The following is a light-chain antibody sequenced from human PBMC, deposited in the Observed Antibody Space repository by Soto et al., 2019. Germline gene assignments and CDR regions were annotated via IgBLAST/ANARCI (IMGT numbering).Light chain of an antibody. V-gene: IGKV3-20*01. CDR2: GAS. CDR1: QSVSSSY. J-gene: IGKJ1*01. Sequence: IVMTQSPGIQSFSAGERATLSSRAIQSVSSSYLAWYQQKPGQAPRLLIYGASSRATGIPDRFSGSGSGTDFTLTISRLEPEDFAVYYCQQYGSSPPWTFGQGTKVDIK. CDR3: QQYGSSPPWT.